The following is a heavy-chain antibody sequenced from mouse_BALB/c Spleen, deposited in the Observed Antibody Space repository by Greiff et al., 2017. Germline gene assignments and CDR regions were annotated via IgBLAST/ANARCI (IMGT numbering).Heavy chain of an antibody. V-gene: IGHV7-3*02. CDR2: IRNKANGYTT. CDR3: ARDYGSSLFWYFDV. Sequence: EVQGVESGGGLVQPGGSLRLSCATSGFTFTDYYMSWVRQPPGKALEWLGFIRNKANGYTTEYSASVKGRFTISRDNSQSILYLQMNTLRAEDSATYYCARDYGSSLFWYFDVWGAGTTVTVSS. CDR1: GFTFTDYY. D-gene: IGHD1-1*01. J-gene: IGHJ1*01.